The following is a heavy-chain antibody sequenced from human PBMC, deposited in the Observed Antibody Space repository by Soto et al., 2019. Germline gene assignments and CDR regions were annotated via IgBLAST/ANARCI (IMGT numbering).Heavy chain of an antibody. CDR2: IYYSGST. Sequence: SATLCLTCTVSGDSVSSDNYYWSWIRQPPGKGLEWIGYIYYSGSTNYNPSLKSRVTISVDTSKNQISLKLSSVTAPDTAVYYCARAAYYEFWSGDPASYGVEVRGQRTTVT. CDR3: ARAAYYEFWSGDPASYGVEV. D-gene: IGHD3-3*01. CDR1: GDSVSSDNYY. V-gene: IGHV4-61*01. J-gene: IGHJ6*02.